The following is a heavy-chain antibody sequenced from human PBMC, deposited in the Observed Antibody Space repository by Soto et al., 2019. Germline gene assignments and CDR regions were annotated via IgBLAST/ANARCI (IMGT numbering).Heavy chain of an antibody. V-gene: IGHV4-59*01. CDR2: ISYTGST. Sequence: PSETLSLTCTVSNGSISSYYWNWIRQPLGKGLEWIGYISYTGSTSYNPSLKNRVTISVDTSKNQFSLKLSSVTAADTAVYYCARLGPRYCSSTSCRLPPFDYWGQGTLVTVSS. J-gene: IGHJ4*02. D-gene: IGHD2-2*01. CDR3: ARLGPRYCSSTSCRLPPFDY. CDR1: NGSISSYY.